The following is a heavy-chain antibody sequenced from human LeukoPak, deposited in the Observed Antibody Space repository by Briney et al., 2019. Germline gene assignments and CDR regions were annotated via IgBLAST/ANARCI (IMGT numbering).Heavy chain of an antibody. CDR2: ISTSGST. V-gene: IGHV4-4*07. D-gene: IGHD6-6*01. CDR3: ARDFPHLQLVPDAFDI. Sequence: SETLSLTCTVSGGSISSYYWSWIRQPARKGLEWIGRISTSGSTNYNPSLKSRVTMSVDTSKNQFSLKLSSVTAADTAVYYCARDFPHLQLVPDAFDIWGQGTMVTVSS. J-gene: IGHJ3*02. CDR1: GGSISSYY.